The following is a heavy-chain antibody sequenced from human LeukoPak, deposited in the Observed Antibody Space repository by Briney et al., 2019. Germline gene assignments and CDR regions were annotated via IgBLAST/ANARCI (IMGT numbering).Heavy chain of an antibody. CDR3: AREIAVAGTTDYYYYMDV. Sequence: GASVKVSCKASAGTFSSYAISWVRQAPGQGLEWMGGIIPIFGTANYAQKFQGRVTITADESTSTAYMELSSLRSEDTAVYHCAREIAVAGTTDYYYYMDVWGKGTTVTVSS. J-gene: IGHJ6*03. CDR2: IIPIFGTA. V-gene: IGHV1-69*13. CDR1: AGTFSSYA. D-gene: IGHD6-19*01.